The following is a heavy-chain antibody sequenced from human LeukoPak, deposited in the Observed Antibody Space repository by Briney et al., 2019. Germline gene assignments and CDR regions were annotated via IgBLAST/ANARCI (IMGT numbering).Heavy chain of an antibody. D-gene: IGHD3-22*01. V-gene: IGHV3-9*01. Sequence: GGSLRLSCAASGFTFSSYSMNWVRQAPGKGLEWVSGISWNSGSIGYADSVKGRFTISRDNAKNSLYLQVNSLRAEDTALYYCAKGVNYYDSSGLHWGQGTLVTVSS. CDR2: ISWNSGSI. J-gene: IGHJ4*02. CDR1: GFTFSSYS. CDR3: AKGVNYYDSSGLH.